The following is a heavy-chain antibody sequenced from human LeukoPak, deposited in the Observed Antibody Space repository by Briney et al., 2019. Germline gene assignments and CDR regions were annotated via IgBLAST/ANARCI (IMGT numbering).Heavy chain of an antibody. CDR1: GYTFTCYY. D-gene: IGHD3-10*01. J-gene: IGHJ5*02. Sequence: ASVKVSCKASGYTFTCYYMHWVRQAPGQGLEWMGWINPNSGGTNYAQKFQGRVTMTRDTSISTAYMELSRLRSDDTAVYYCARDAGFGEPANWFDPWGQGTLVTVSS. CDR3: ARDAGFGEPANWFDP. CDR2: INPNSGGT. V-gene: IGHV1-2*02.